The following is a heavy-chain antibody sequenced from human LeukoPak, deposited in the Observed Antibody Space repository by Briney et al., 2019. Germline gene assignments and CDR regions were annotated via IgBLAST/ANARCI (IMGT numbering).Heavy chain of an antibody. V-gene: IGHV3-7*01. CDR2: IKHDAIEE. Sequence: GGSLRLSCAASGFFFSTYWMAWVRQAPGKGLEWVASIKHDAIEEHYADSVKGRFTVSRDNGRNSLYLEMESLRVEDTAVYYCSREFEPWGQGTLVIVSS. CDR1: GFFFSTYW. J-gene: IGHJ5*02. CDR3: SREFEP.